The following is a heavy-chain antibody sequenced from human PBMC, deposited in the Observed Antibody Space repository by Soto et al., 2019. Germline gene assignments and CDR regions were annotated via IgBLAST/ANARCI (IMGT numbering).Heavy chain of an antibody. CDR1: GGSISSSSYY. J-gene: IGHJ4*02. CDR3: ARQGLLGIAAAGTLS. Sequence: SETLSLTCTVSGGSISSSSYYWGWIHQPPGEGLEWIGSIYYSGSTYYNPSLKSRVTISVDTSKNQFSLKLSSVTAADTAVYYCARQGLLGIAAAGTLSWGQGTLVSVPQ. D-gene: IGHD6-13*01. V-gene: IGHV4-39*01. CDR2: IYYSGST.